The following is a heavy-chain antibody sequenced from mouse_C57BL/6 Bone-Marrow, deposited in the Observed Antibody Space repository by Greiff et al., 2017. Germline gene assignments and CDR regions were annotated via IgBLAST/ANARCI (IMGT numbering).Heavy chain of an antibody. CDR3: ARFQDSSGYVRFAY. J-gene: IGHJ3*01. Sequence: VQLQQPGAELVKPGASVKLSCKASGYTFTSYWMHWVKQRPGQGLEWIGQIYPGDGDTNYNGKFKGKATLTADKSSSTAYMQLSSLTSEDSAVYFCARFQDSSGYVRFAYWGQGTLVTVSA. D-gene: IGHD3-2*02. CDR1: GYTFTSYW. CDR2: IYPGDGDT. V-gene: IGHV1-80*01.